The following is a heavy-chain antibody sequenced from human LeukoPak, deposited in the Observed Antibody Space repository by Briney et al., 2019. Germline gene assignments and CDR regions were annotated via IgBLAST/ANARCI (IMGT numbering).Heavy chain of an antibody. V-gene: IGHV4-34*01. CDR3: ATSGWNGGGGFDP. D-gene: IGHD3-16*01. CDR1: GGYFSGYY. CDR2: ISHSGTA. Sequence: PSETLSLTCGVSGGYFSGYYWSWIRQPPGKGLEWIGEISHSGTANYNPSLTSRVSMSVGTSSTQFSLIMTSVTAADTAVYYCATSGWNGGGGFDPWGQGTLVIVSS. J-gene: IGHJ5*02.